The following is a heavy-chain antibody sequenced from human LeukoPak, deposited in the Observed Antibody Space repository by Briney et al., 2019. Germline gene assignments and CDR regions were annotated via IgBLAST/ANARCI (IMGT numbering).Heavy chain of an antibody. D-gene: IGHD3-10*01. V-gene: IGHV3-23*01. CDR3: AKDFLRNMVLGFDY. Sequence: GGSLRLSCAASGFTFSGYAMSWVRQAPGKGLQWVSAIIGSGGNTYYADSVKGRFTISRDNSKNTLYLQMNSLRAEDTAIYYCAKDFLRNMVLGFDYWGQGTLVTVSS. CDR2: IIGSGGNT. J-gene: IGHJ4*02. CDR1: GFTFSGYA.